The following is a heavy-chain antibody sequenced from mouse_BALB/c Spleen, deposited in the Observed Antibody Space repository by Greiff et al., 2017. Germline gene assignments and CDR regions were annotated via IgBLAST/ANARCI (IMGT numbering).Heavy chain of an antibody. CDR3: ARGLLQRGAMDY. CDR1: GYSITSDYA. D-gene: IGHD2-3*01. J-gene: IGHJ4*01. V-gene: IGHV3-2*02. CDR2: ISYSGST. Sequence: EVKLQESGPGLVKPSQSLSLTCTVTGYSITSDYAWNWIRQFPGNKLEWMGYISYSGSTSYNPSLKSRISITRDTSKNQFFLQLNSVTTEDTATYYCARGLLQRGAMDYWGQGTSVTVSS.